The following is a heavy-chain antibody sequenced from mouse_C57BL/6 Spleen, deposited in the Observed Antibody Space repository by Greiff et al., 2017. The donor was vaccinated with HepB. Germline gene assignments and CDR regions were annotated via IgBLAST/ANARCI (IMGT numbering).Heavy chain of an antibody. Sequence: VQLQQSGAELVRPGASVKLSCKASGYTFTDYYINWVKQRPGQGLEWIARIYPGSGNTYYNEKFKGKATLTAEKSSSTAYMQLSSLTSEDSAVYFCAIIYYYGSRGAMDYWGQGTSVTVSS. CDR3: AIIYYYGSRGAMDY. V-gene: IGHV1-76*01. J-gene: IGHJ4*01. CDR2: IYPGSGNT. CDR1: GYTFTDYY. D-gene: IGHD1-1*01.